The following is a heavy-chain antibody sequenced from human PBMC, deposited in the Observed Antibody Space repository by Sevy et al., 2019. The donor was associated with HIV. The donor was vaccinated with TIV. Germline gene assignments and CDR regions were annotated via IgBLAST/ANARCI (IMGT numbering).Heavy chain of an antibody. CDR1: GFTFSSYA. Sequence: GGSLRLSCAASGFTFSSYAMTWVRQAPGKGLEWVSGYSGSGGYTYYADSVKGRFTISRDNSKKTLDLQMHSLRAEDTAVYYCAKEGYESSGYYHWGQGTLVTVSS. CDR2: YSGSGGYT. D-gene: IGHD3-22*01. V-gene: IGHV3-23*01. CDR3: AKEGYESSGYYH. J-gene: IGHJ5*02.